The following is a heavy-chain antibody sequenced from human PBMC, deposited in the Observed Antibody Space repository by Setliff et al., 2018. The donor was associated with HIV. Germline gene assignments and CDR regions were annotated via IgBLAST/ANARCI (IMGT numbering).Heavy chain of an antibody. Sequence: GGSLRLSCAASGFTVSSNYMSWVRQAPGKGLEWVADIKQDGSKAYYMDSVKGRFTISRDNPKNSLYLQMTSLRAEDTALYYCAKDSHGSGSYFVYYYGMDVWGQGTTVTVSS. D-gene: IGHD3-10*01. V-gene: IGHV3-7*05. CDR2: IKQDGSKA. CDR1: GFTVSSNY. CDR3: AKDSHGSGSYFVYYYGMDV. J-gene: IGHJ6*02.